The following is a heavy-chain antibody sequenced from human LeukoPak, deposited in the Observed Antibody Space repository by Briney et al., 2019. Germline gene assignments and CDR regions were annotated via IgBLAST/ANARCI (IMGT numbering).Heavy chain of an antibody. Sequence: PGGSLRLSCAASGFTFSSYSMNWVRQAPGKGLEWVSSISSSSSYIYYEDSVKGRFTISRDNAKNSLYLQMNSLRAEDTAVYYCARDGTIVVPAAMNYMDVWGKGTTVTVSS. CDR3: ARDGTIVVPAAMNYMDV. CDR1: GFTFSSYS. D-gene: IGHD2-2*01. J-gene: IGHJ6*03. V-gene: IGHV3-21*01. CDR2: ISSSSSYI.